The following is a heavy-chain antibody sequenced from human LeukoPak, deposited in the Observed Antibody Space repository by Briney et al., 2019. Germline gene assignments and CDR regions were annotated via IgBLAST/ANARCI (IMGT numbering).Heavy chain of an antibody. V-gene: IGHV1-69*04. D-gene: IGHD5-18*01. CDR2: IIPILGIA. CDR3: ARSLSSGYSYDYYYYGMDV. CDR1: GGTFSSYA. J-gene: IGHJ6*02. Sequence: SVKVSCKVSGGTFSSYAISGVRQAPGQGLEWMGRIIPILGIANYAQKFQGRVTITADKSTSTAYMELSSLRSEDTAVYYCARSLSSGYSYDYYYYGMDVWGQGPRSPSP.